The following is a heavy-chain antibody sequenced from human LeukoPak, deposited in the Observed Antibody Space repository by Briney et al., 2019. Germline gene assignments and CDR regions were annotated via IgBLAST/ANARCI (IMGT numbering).Heavy chain of an antibody. CDR1: GFTFSSYG. CDR2: ISHDGSNK. CDR3: ARKGDGLDY. D-gene: IGHD3-9*01. V-gene: IGHV3-30*19. J-gene: IGHJ4*02. Sequence: SGGSLRLSCAASGFTFSSYGMHWIRQAPGEGLEWVAFISHDGSNKYYADSVKGRFTISRDNSKNTLYLQMNSLRAEDTAVYYCARKGDGLDYWGQGTLVTVSS.